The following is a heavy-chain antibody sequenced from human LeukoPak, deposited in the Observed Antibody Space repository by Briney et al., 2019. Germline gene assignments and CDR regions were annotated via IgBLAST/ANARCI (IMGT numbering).Heavy chain of an antibody. CDR2: IKSKTDGGTT. V-gene: IGHV3-15*01. CDR1: GFTFSRYW. CDR3: TPTVVRADF. Sequence: GGSLRLSCAASGFTFSRYWMSWVRQAPGKGLEWVGRIKSKTDGGTTDYAAPVKGRFTISRDDSKNTLYLQMNSLKTEDTALYYCTPTVVRADFWGQGTLVTVSS. D-gene: IGHD2-8*01. J-gene: IGHJ4*02.